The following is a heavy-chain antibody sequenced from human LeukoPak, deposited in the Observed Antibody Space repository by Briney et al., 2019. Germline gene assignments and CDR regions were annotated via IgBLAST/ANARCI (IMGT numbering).Heavy chain of an antibody. Sequence: PGRSLRLSCAASGFTFSSYGMHRVRQAPGKGLEWVAVISYDGSNKYYADSVKGRFTISRDNSKNTLYLQMNSLRAEDTAVYYCAKSSGGYYYYYGMDVWGQGTTVTVSS. CDR2: ISYDGSNK. CDR3: AKSSGGYYYYYGMDV. D-gene: IGHD3-3*01. J-gene: IGHJ6*02. CDR1: GFTFSSYG. V-gene: IGHV3-30*18.